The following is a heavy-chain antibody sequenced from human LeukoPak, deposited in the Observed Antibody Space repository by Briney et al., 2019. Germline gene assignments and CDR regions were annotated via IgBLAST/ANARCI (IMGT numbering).Heavy chain of an antibody. CDR3: ASRRYGLLGMDV. V-gene: IGHV4-39*07. D-gene: IGHD4-17*01. CDR2: IYYSGST. Sequence: PSETLSLTCTVSGGSISSSSYYWGWIRQPPGKGLEWIGSIYYSGSTYYNPSLKSRVTISVDTSKNQFSLKLSSVTAADTAVYYCASRRYGLLGMDVWGQGTTVTVSS. J-gene: IGHJ6*02. CDR1: GGSISSSSYY.